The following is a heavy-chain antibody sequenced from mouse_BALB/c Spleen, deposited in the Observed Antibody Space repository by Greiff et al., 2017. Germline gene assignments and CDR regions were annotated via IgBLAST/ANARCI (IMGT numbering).Heavy chain of an antibody. D-gene: IGHD1-1*01. CDR1: GFTFTDYY. CDR3: ARGNYVYFDY. J-gene: IGHJ2*01. V-gene: IGHV7-3*02. CDR2: IRNKANGYTT. Sequence: EVHLVESGGGLVQPGGSLRLSCATSGFTFTDYYMSWVRQPPGKALEWLGFIRNKANGYTTEYSASVKGRFTISRDNSQSILYLQMNTLRAEDSATYYCARGNYVYFDYWGQGTTLTVSS.